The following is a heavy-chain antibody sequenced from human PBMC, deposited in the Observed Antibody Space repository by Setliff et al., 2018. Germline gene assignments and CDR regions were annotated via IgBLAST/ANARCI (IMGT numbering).Heavy chain of an antibody. V-gene: IGHV3-23*01. J-gene: IGHJ1*01. CDR3: ARASLGKFGSAVEYFHH. CDR1: GFTFSTYA. Sequence: GGSLRLSCAASGFTFSTYAMSWVRQAPGKGLEWVSTISGSGGSTYYADSVKGRFTISRDNSKNTLYLQMNSLRADDTAVYYCARASLGKFGSAVEYFHHWGQGTLVTVSS. D-gene: IGHD2-15*01. CDR2: ISGSGGST.